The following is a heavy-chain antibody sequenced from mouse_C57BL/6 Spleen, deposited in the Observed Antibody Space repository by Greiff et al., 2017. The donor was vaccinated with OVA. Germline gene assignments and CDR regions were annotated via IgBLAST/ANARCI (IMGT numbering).Heavy chain of an antibody. D-gene: IGHD4-1*01. J-gene: IGHJ2*01. V-gene: IGHV1-72*01. CDR3: ARMERANWYRFDY. Sequence: QVQLQQPGAELVKPGASVKLSCKASGYTFTSYWMHWVKQRPGRGLEWIGRIDPNSGGTKYNEKFKSQATLTVDKPSSTAYMQLSSLTTDDSAVYFWARMERANWYRFDYWGQGTTLTVSS. CDR1: GYTFTSYW. CDR2: IDPNSGGT.